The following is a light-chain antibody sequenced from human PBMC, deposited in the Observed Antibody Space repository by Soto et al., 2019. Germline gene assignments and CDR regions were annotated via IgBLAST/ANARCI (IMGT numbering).Light chain of an antibody. Sequence: DIVLTQSPATLSLSPGERATLSCRASQSVSSYFAWYQQKPGQAPRLLISDASDRATGIPARFGGSGSWTDFTLNISSLEPEDFAVYDCQQRSNWPPAFGKGTKVEI. CDR1: QSVSSY. CDR2: DAS. J-gene: IGKJ1*01. CDR3: QQRSNWPPA. V-gene: IGKV3-11*01.